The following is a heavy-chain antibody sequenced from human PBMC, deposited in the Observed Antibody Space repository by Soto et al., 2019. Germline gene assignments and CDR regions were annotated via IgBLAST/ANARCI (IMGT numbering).Heavy chain of an antibody. J-gene: IGHJ6*02. Sequence: QVQLVQSGAEVKKPGASVKVSCKASGYTFTGYYMHWVRQAPGQGLEWMGWINPNSGGTNYAQKFQGWVTMTRDTSISSGYMGLSRLRSDDTAVYYCARELNSGSYYYYYGMDVWGQGTTVTVSS. V-gene: IGHV1-2*04. CDR2: INPNSGGT. CDR1: GYTFTGYY. CDR3: ARELNSGSYYYYYGMDV. D-gene: IGHD1-26*01.